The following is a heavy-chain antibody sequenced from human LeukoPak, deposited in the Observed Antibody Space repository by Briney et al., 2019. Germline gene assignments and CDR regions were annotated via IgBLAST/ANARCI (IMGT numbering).Heavy chain of an antibody. CDR1: GFTFSSYS. V-gene: IGHV3-21*01. CDR3: AKESTPSKSIAVAGTPNFYFDY. J-gene: IGHJ4*02. D-gene: IGHD6-19*01. Sequence: GGSLRLSCAASGFTFSSYSMNWVRQAPGKGLEWVSSISSSSSYIYYADSVKGRFTISRDNSKNTLYLQMNSLRAEDTAVYYCAKESTPSKSIAVAGTPNFYFDYWGQGTLVTVSS. CDR2: ISSSSSYI.